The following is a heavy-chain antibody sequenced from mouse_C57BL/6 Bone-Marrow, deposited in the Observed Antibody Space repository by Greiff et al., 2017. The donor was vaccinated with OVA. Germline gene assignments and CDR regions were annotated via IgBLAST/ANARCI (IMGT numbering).Heavy chain of an antibody. CDR2: ISYDGSN. Sequence: EVKLQESGPGLVKPSQSLSLTCSVTGYSITSGYYWNWIRQFPGNKLEWMGYISYDGSNNYNPSLKNRISITRDTSKNQFFLKLNSVTTEDTATYYCARADYDAYYYAMDYWGQGTSVTVSS. V-gene: IGHV3-6*01. D-gene: IGHD2-4*01. CDR3: ARADYDAYYYAMDY. CDR1: GYSITSGYY. J-gene: IGHJ4*01.